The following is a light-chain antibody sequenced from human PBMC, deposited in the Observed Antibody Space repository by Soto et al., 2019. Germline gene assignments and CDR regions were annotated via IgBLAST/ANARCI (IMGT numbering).Light chain of an antibody. CDR3: QQYNNWLRT. CDR2: GAS. Sequence: EIVMTQSPATLSVSPGERATLSCRASQSVRSNLAWYQQKPGQARRLLIYGASTRATGIPARFSGSGSGTEFTLTISSLQSEDCAVYYCQQYNNWLRTFGQGTKVEIK. V-gene: IGKV3-15*01. CDR1: QSVRSN. J-gene: IGKJ1*01.